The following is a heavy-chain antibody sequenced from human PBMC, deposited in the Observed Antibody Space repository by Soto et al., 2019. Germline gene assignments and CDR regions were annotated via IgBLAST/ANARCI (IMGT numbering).Heavy chain of an antibody. J-gene: IGHJ4*02. CDR3: AKPLGLLRRAMAQGSDY. CDR2: VSYDEITK. D-gene: IGHD5-18*01. Sequence: QVQLVESGGGVVQPGRSLRLSCAASGFTFSSYGMNWVRQAPGKGLEWVAVVSYDEITKYYADSVKGRFTISRDNSKNTVYLQMNSLRTEDTAVYYCAKPLGLLRRAMAQGSDYWGQGTLVTVSS. CDR1: GFTFSSYG. V-gene: IGHV3-30*18.